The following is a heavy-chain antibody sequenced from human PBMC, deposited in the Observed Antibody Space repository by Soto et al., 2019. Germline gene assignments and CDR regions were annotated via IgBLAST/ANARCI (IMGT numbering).Heavy chain of an antibody. CDR3: ARDRGQWLVPESNWFDP. CDR1: GFTVSSNY. J-gene: IGHJ5*02. CDR2: IYSGGST. V-gene: IGHV3-66*01. Sequence: EVQLVESGGGLVQPGGSLRLSCAASGFTVSSNYMSWVRQAPGKGLEWVSVIYSGGSTYYADSVKGRFTISRDNSKNTLYLQMNGLRAEDTAVYYCARDRGQWLVPESNWFDPWGQGTLVTVSS. D-gene: IGHD6-19*01.